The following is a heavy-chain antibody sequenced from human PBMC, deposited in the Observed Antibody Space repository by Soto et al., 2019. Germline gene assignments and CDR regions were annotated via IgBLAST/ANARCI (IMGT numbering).Heavy chain of an antibody. D-gene: IGHD6-19*01. CDR2: IIPIFGTA. Sequence: QVQLVQSGAEVKKPGSSVKVSCKASGGTFSSYAISWVRQAPGQGLEWMGGIIPIFGTASYAQKFQGRVTITADESTSTAYMELSSLRSEDTAVYYCARRIHSSAGSLRAFDIWGQGTMVTVSS. CDR1: GGTFSSYA. V-gene: IGHV1-69*01. J-gene: IGHJ3*02. CDR3: ARRIHSSAGSLRAFDI.